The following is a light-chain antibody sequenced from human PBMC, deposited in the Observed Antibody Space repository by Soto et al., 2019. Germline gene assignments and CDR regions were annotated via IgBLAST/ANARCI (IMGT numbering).Light chain of an antibody. J-gene: IGKJ2*01. CDR2: GAS. Sequence: EIVLTQSPGTLSLSPGERATLSCSASQNVSSRYLAWYQQKTGQAPRLLIYGASSRATGIPDSFSGSGSGTDFTLTISRLEPEDFAVYYCQQYGSSPQPFGQGTKLEIK. CDR3: QQYGSSPQP. V-gene: IGKV3-20*01. CDR1: QNVSSRY.